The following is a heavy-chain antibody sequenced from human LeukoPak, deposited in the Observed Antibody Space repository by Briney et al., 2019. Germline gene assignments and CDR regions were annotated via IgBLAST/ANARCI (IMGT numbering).Heavy chain of an antibody. J-gene: IGHJ4*02. CDR2: VYPGDSDT. CDR1: GYTFSNYW. Sequence: GESLKISCKTSGYTFSNYWIGWVRQLPGKGLEWMGIVYPGDSDTRYSPSFQDQVTMSVDESVTTAYLQWSSLRASDSAIYYCARGGTYRYGSSDYWGQGTLVTVSS. D-gene: IGHD5-18*01. V-gene: IGHV5-51*01. CDR3: ARGGTYRYGSSDY.